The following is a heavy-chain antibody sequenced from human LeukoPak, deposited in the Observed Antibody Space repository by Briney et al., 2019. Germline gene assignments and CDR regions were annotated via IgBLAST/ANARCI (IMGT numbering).Heavy chain of an antibody. J-gene: IGHJ6*04. CDR2: IDPSDSYT. V-gene: IGHV5-10-1*01. CDR3: ARQGCSSTSCHPYYYYGMDV. CDR1: GYSFTSYW. Sequence: GESLRISCKGSGYSFTSYWINWVRQMPGKGLEWMGRIDPSDSYTNYSPSFQGHVTISADKSISTAYLQWSSLKASDTAMYYCARQGCSSTSCHPYYYYGMDVWGKGTTVTVSS. D-gene: IGHD2-2*01.